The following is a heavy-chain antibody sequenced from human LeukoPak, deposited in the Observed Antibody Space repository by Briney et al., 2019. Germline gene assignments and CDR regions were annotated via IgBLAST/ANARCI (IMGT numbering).Heavy chain of an antibody. Sequence: GGSLRLSCAASGFTFSSYAMSWVRQAPGKGLEWVSAISGSGGSTYYADSVKGRFTISRDNSKNTLYLQMNSLRAEDTAVYYCAKDKTFRDYLFDAFDIWGQGTMVTVSS. CDR3: AKDKTFRDYLFDAFDI. CDR2: ISGSGGST. J-gene: IGHJ3*02. CDR1: GFTFSSYA. D-gene: IGHD4-17*01. V-gene: IGHV3-23*01.